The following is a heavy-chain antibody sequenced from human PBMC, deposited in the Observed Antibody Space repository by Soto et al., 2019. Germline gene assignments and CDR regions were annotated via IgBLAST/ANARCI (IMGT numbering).Heavy chain of an antibody. Sequence: ASVKVSCKASGYTFTGYYMHWVRQAPGQGLEWMGWINPNSGGTNYAQKFQGRVTMTRDTSISTAYMELSRLRSDDTAVYYCARAPRRQWLVRSFDYWGQGTLVTVSS. CDR3: ARAPRRQWLVRSFDY. CDR2: INPNSGGT. V-gene: IGHV1-2*02. CDR1: GYTFTGYY. J-gene: IGHJ4*02. D-gene: IGHD6-19*01.